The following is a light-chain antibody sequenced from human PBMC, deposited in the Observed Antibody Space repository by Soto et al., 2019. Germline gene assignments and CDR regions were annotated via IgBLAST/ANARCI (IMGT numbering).Light chain of an antibody. CDR2: SNN. CDR1: SSNIGSNT. V-gene: IGLV1-44*01. J-gene: IGLJ2*01. Sequence: QSVLTQPPSASGTPGQRVTISCSGSSSNIGSNTVNWYQQLPGTAPKLLIYSNNQRLSGVPDRFSGSKSGTSASLAISGLQSEDEADYYCAAWDDSLNGPVVFGGGTKVTVL. CDR3: AAWDDSLNGPVV.